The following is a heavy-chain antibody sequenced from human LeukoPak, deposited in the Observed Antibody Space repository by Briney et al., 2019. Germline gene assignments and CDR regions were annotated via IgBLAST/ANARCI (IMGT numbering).Heavy chain of an antibody. V-gene: IGHV4-39*07. J-gene: IGHJ3*02. CDR2: IFYSGST. Sequence: PSETLSLTCTVSGGSISTSNYYWGWIRQPPGKGLEWIGNIFYSGSTNYNPSLKSRVTISVDTSKNQFSLKLSSVTAADTAVYYCARRMGDSSGYTLDAFDIWGQGTMVTVSS. CDR1: GGSISTSNYY. CDR3: ARRMGDSSGYTLDAFDI. D-gene: IGHD3-22*01.